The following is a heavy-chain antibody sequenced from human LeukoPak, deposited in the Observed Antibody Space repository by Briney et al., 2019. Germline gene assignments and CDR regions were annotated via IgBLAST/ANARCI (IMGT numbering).Heavy chain of an antibody. D-gene: IGHD5-18*01. CDR1: GYNFRNYG. CDR3: ARDSARGYSYGYNAFDI. CDR2: ITAGNGDT. V-gene: IGHV1-18*01. Sequence: ASVKVSCKASGYNFRNYGIGWGRQAPRQGLEWMGWITAGNGDTNYAQKVQGRVTMTTDTSKSTAYMELRSLRSDDTAVYFCARDSARGYSYGYNAFDIWGQGTMVTVSS. J-gene: IGHJ3*02.